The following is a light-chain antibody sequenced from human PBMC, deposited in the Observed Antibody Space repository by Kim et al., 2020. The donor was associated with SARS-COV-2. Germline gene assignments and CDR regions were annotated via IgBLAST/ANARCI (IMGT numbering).Light chain of an antibody. CDR3: QQYNNWPLT. Sequence: ASPGDSATLSCRPSQSVSSILAWYQQKPGQAPRLLIYGASTRATGTPARFSGSGSGTEFTLTISSLQSEDFAVYYCQQYNNWPLTFGGGTKVDIK. J-gene: IGKJ4*01. V-gene: IGKV3-15*01. CDR2: GAS. CDR1: QSVSSI.